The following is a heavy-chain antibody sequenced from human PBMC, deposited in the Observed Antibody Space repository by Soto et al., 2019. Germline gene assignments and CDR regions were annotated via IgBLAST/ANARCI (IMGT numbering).Heavy chain of an antibody. Sequence: GWCMRLSCASSRFTFWSYEMNWVRQAPGKGLEWVSYISSSGSTIYYADSVKGRFTISRDNAKNSLYLQMNSLRAEDTAVYYCARGPFDIWGQGTMVTVSS. CDR2: ISSSGSTI. J-gene: IGHJ3*02. V-gene: IGHV3-48*03. CDR1: RFTFWSYE. CDR3: ARGPFDI.